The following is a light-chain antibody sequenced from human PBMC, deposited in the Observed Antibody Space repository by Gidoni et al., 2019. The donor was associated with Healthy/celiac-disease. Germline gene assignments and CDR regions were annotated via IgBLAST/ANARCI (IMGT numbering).Light chain of an antibody. CDR2: DVS. V-gene: IGLV2-14*01. CDR3: SSYTSSSTLYV. CDR1: SSDVGVYNY. Sequence: QSALTQPASVSESPGQSITISCPGPSSDVGVYNYVSWYQQHPGKDPKLMIYDVSNRPSGVANRFSGSKSGNTASLTISGLQAEDEADYYCSSYTSSSTLYVFGTGTKVTVL. J-gene: IGLJ1*01.